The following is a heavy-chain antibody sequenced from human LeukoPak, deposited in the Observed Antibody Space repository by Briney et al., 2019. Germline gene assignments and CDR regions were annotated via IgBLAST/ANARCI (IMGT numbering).Heavy chain of an antibody. CDR2: ISGNGGDT. J-gene: IGHJ3*02. D-gene: IGHD3-10*01. CDR3: GHRGGGTIRLGDFDI. Sequence: GGTLRLSCAASGFTFSSYGMSWVRQAPGKGLEWVSAISGNGGDTFYADSVKGRFTNSRDNSKNTLYLQMSSLRAEDTAVYYCGHRGGGTIRLGDFDIWGQGTMVTVSA. V-gene: IGHV3-23*01. CDR1: GFTFSSYG.